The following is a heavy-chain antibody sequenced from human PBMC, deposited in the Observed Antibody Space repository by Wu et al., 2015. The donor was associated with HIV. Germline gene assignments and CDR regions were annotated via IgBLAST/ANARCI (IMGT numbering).Heavy chain of an antibody. V-gene: IGHV1-2*02. CDR1: GYNFSGYY. Sequence: QVQLVQSGAEVKKPGASVKVSCKASGYNFSGYYMHWLRQAPGQGLEWMGWINPNSGGTNYAQTFQGRVTLTRDTSISTAYMELSSLRSDDTAVYYCARQRAYTSGWYIYDFWGQGTLVTVSS. CDR2: INPNSGGT. D-gene: IGHD6-19*01. CDR3: ARQRAYTSGWYIYDF. J-gene: IGHJ4*02.